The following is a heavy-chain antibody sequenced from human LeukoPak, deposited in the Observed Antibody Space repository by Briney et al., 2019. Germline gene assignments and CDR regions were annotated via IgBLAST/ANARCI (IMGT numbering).Heavy chain of an antibody. CDR2: INPNSGGT. CDR3: ARAPKAIFGGTFDF. V-gene: IGHV1-2*02. J-gene: IGHJ4*02. Sequence: ASVTVSCKASGYTFTGYYMHWVRQAPGQGLEWMGWINPNSGGTNYAQKFQGRVTMTRDTSISTAYMELSRLKSDDTAVYYCARAPKAIFGGTFDFWGQGTLLTVSS. CDR1: GYTFTGYY. D-gene: IGHD3-3*01.